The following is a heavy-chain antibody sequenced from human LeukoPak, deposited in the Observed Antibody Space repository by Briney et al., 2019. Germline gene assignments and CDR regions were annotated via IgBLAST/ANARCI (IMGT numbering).Heavy chain of an antibody. CDR3: ARGYYDILGYYGMGV. J-gene: IGHJ6*02. CDR1: GFTFSSYW. Sequence: RPGGSLRLSCVASGFTFSSYWMSWIRQAPGKGLEWVSYISSSGSTIYYADSVKGRFTISRDNAKNSLYLQMNSLRAEDTAVYYCARGYYDILGYYGMGVWGQGTTVTVSS. CDR2: ISSSGSTI. D-gene: IGHD3-9*01. V-gene: IGHV3-11*01.